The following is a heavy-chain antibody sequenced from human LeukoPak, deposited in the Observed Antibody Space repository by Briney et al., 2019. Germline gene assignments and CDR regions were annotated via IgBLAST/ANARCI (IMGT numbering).Heavy chain of an antibody. J-gene: IGHJ4*02. CDR2: ISGSGGST. Sequence: GGSLRLSCAASGFTFSSYAMSWVRQAPGKGLEWVSAISGSGGSTYYADSVKGRFTISRDNSKNTLYLQMNSLRAEDTAVYYCARRNSGSYSRGFDYWGQGTLVTVSS. CDR1: GFTFSSYA. CDR3: ARRNSGSYSRGFDY. D-gene: IGHD1-26*01. V-gene: IGHV3-23*01.